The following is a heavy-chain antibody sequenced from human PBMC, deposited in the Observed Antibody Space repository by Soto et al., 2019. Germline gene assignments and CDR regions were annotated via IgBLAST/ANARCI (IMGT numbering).Heavy chain of an antibody. J-gene: IGHJ6*02. D-gene: IGHD4-4*01. CDR3: ARDRGYSNSPVVWGAYYYYGMDV. CDR1: GFTFSSYA. Sequence: GGSLRLSCAASGFTFSSYAMHWVRQAPGKGLEWVAVISYDGSNKYYADSVKGRFTISRDNSKNTLYLQMNSLRAEDTAVYYCARDRGYSNSPVVWGAYYYYGMDVWGQGTTVTVSS. CDR2: ISYDGSNK. V-gene: IGHV3-30-3*01.